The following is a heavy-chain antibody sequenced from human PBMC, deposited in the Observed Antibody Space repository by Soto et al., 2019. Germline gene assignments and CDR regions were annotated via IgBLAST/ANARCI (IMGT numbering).Heavy chain of an antibody. Sequence: PSETLSLTCAVSGGSISSGGYSWSWIRQPPGKGLEWIGYIYHSGSTYYNPSLKSRVTISVDRSKNQFSLELSSVTAADTAVYYCARVPDRWGQGTTVTVSS. V-gene: IGHV4-30-2*01. J-gene: IGHJ6*02. CDR2: IYHSGST. CDR1: GGSISSGGYS. D-gene: IGHD2-2*01. CDR3: ARVPDR.